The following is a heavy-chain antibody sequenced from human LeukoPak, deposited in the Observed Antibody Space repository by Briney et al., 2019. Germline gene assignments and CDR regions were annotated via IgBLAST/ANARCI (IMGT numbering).Heavy chain of an antibody. CDR2: ISWDGGST. J-gene: IGHJ6*02. V-gene: IGHV3-43*01. D-gene: IGHD3-10*01. CDR1: GFTFDDYT. CDR3: AKDISYYGSGSYYGMDV. Sequence: GGSLRLSCAASGFTFDDYTMHWVRQAPGKGLECVSLISWDGGSTYYADSVKGRFTISRDNSKNSLYLQMNSLRTEDTALYYCAKDISYYGSGSYYGMDVWGQGTTVTVSS.